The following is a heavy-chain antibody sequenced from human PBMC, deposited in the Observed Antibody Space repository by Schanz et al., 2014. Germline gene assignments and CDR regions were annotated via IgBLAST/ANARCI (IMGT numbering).Heavy chain of an antibody. CDR3: AREDRYYHGLDV. CDR2: IYYSGST. Sequence: QLQLQESGSGLVKPSQTLSLTCAVSGGSISRGFYSWNWIRQPPGRGLEWIGCIYYSGSTYYNPSLKPRATIPIDGSKDQSSLSLNPVTAADTAVYYCAREDRYYHGLDVWGQGTTVTVS. CDR1: GGSISRGFYS. J-gene: IGHJ6*02. V-gene: IGHV4-30-2*01.